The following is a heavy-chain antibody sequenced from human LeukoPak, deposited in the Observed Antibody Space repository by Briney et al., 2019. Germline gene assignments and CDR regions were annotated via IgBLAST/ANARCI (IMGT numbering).Heavy chain of an antibody. CDR1: GYSFTSYW. J-gene: IGHJ5*02. V-gene: IGHV5-51*01. D-gene: IGHD3-10*01. CDR2: IYPGDSDT. CDR3: ARRAAYYGSGSYYYGWFDP. Sequence: GESLKISCKGSGYSFTSYWIGWVRQMPGKGLEWMGIIYPGDSDTRYSPSFQGQVTISADKSISTAYLQWSSLKASDTAMYYCARRAAYYGSGSYYYGWFDPWGQGTLVTVSS.